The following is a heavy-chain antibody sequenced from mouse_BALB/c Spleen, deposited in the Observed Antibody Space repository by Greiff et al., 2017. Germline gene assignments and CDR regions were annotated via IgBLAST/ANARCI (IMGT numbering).Heavy chain of an antibody. D-gene: IGHD2-1*01. CDR3: ARPYGNYVLFAY. J-gene: IGHJ3*01. Sequence: EVQRVESGGGLVKPGGSLKLSCAASGFTFSDYYMYWVRQTPEKRLEWVATISDGGSYTYYPDSVKGRFTISRDNAKNNLYLQMSSLKSEDTAMYYCARPYGNYVLFAYWGQGTLVTVSA. CDR1: GFTFSDYY. V-gene: IGHV5-4*02. CDR2: ISDGGSYT.